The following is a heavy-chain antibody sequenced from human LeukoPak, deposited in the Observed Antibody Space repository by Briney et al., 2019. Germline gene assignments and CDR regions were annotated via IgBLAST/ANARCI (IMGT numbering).Heavy chain of an antibody. J-gene: IGHJ4*02. D-gene: IGHD3-10*01. CDR3: ARGTMVRGVIKPLDY. CDR1: GGSISSGDYY. V-gene: IGHV4-30-4*01. CDR2: INHSGST. Sequence: SQTLSLTCTVSGGSISSGDYYWSWIRQPPGKGLEWIGEINHSGSTNYNPSLKSRVTISVDTSKNQFSLKLSSVTAADTAVYYCARGTMVRGVIKPLDYWGQGTLVAVSS.